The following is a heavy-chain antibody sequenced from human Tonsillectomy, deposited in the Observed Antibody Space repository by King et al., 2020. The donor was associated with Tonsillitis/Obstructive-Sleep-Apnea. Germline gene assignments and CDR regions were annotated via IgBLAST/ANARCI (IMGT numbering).Heavy chain of an antibody. V-gene: IGHV3-74*02. Sequence: VQLVESGGGLVQPGGSRRLSCAASGFSFSNFWMHWVRQAPGKGPEWLSRIDSDGTTTRYADSVKGRFTISRDNAKNTVYLQMNSLRVEDTAMYYCARAPVCSGDGCTEFYNYYYMDVWGTGTTVSVSS. D-gene: IGHD2-15*01. CDR1: GFSFSNFW. CDR3: ARAPVCSGDGCTEFYNYYYMDV. J-gene: IGHJ6*03. CDR2: IDSDGTTT.